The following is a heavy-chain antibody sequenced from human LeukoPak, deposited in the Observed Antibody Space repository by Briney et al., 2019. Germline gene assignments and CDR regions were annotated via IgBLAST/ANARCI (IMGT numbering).Heavy chain of an antibody. J-gene: IGHJ4*02. D-gene: IGHD2-15*01. CDR3: STSRSDRFIDS. Sequence: GWSLRLSCAASGFNFNDYDINWVRQVPGKGLEWVSGINWNSVHIGYADSVKGRFTISRDNGQKAVHLQIFSLRPEDTAVYYCSTSRSDRFIDSWGQGTLVTVST. V-gene: IGHV3-9*01. CDR2: INWNSVHI. CDR1: GFNFNDYD.